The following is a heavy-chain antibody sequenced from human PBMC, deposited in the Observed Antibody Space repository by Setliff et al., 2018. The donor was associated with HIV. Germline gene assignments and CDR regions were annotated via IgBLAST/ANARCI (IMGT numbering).Heavy chain of an antibody. CDR1: GGTFRGFG. J-gene: IGHJ6*03. V-gene: IGHV1-69*13. CDR3: ATNPEMATINYYYYYMDV. Sequence: RASVKVSCKASGGTFRGFGISWVVQAPGQGLEWMGQIIPIFGTPRYAQKFQGRVTITADGSTSTVYMELSSLRSEDTAVYYCATNPEMATINYYYYYMDVWGKGTTVTVSS. CDR2: IIPIFGTP. D-gene: IGHD5-12*01.